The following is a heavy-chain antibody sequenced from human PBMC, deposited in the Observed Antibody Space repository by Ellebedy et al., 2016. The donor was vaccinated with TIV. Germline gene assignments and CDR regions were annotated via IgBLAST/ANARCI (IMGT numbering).Heavy chain of an antibody. CDR2: IYYSGST. J-gene: IGHJ4*02. Sequence: LRLXXTVSGGSISSGGYYWSWIRQHPGKGLEWIGYIYYSGSTYYNPSLKSRVTISVDTSKNQFSLKLSSVTAADTAVYYCARGTYSFRGVTLVDYWGQGTLVTVSS. CDR3: ARGTYSFRGVTLVDY. V-gene: IGHV4-31*03. CDR1: GGSISSGGYY. D-gene: IGHD3-10*01.